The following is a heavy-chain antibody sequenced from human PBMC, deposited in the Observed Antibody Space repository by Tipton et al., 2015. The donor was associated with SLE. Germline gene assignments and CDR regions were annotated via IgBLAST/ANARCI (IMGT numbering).Heavy chain of an antibody. CDR2: IYSGGST. D-gene: IGHD7-27*01. CDR1: GRTVSSNY. CDR3: TRDGDLRDYYYGMDV. J-gene: IGHJ6*02. Sequence: SLRLSCAASGRTVSSNYLSWVRQAPGKGLDWVSVIYSGGSTYYADSVKGRFTISRDNSKSIAYLQMNSLKTEDTAVYYCTRDGDLRDYYYGMDVWGQGTTVTVSS. V-gene: IGHV3-66*01.